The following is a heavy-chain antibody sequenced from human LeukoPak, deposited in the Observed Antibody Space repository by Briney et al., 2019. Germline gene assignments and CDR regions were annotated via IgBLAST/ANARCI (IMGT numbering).Heavy chain of an antibody. CDR3: AREWHDAFDI. CDR1: GFTFNNYA. J-gene: IGHJ3*02. D-gene: IGHD5-12*01. V-gene: IGHV4-4*07. Sequence: GSLRLSCEVSGFTFNNYAMHWVRQPAGKGLEWIGRIYTSGSTNYNPSLKSRVTISVDTSKNQFSLKLSSVTAADTAVYYCAREWHDAFDIWGQGTMVTVSS. CDR2: IYTSGST.